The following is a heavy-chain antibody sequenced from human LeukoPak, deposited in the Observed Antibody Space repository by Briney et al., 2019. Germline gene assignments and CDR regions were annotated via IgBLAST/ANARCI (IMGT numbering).Heavy chain of an antibody. CDR3: AKVPYYGDYIGYYFDY. J-gene: IGHJ4*02. CDR2: ISGSGGST. Sequence: GGSLRLSCAASGFTFSSFAMSWVRQAPGKGLEWFSAISGSGGSTYYADSVKGRFTISRDNSKNTLYLQMNSLRAEDTAVYYCAKVPYYGDYIGYYFDYWGQGTLVTVSS. CDR1: GFTFSSFA. D-gene: IGHD4-17*01. V-gene: IGHV3-23*01.